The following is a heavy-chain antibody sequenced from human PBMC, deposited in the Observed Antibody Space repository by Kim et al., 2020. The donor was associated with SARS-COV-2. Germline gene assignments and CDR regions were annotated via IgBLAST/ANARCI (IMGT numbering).Heavy chain of an antibody. CDR3: ARVPGVPSGRPSYYGMDV. D-gene: IGHD6-19*01. Sequence: GGSLRLSCAASGFTFSDYYMSWIRQAPGKGLEWVSYISSSSSYTNYADSVKGRFTISRDNAKNSLYLQMNSLRAEDTAVYYCARVPGVPSGRPSYYGMDVWGQGTTVTVSS. J-gene: IGHJ6*02. CDR1: GFTFSDYY. CDR2: ISSSSSYT. V-gene: IGHV3-11*05.